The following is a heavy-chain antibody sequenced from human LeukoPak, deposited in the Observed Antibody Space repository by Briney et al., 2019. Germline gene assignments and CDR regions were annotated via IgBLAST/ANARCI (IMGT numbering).Heavy chain of an antibody. CDR2: INSDGSST. CDR1: GFTFSSYW. J-gene: IGHJ2*01. V-gene: IGHV3-74*01. Sequence: GGSLRLSCAASGFTFSSYWMHWVRQAPGKGLVWVSRINSDGSSTSYADSVKGRFTISRDSSKNTLYLQMSSLRDEDTAVYYCAKNNDYGGSYWYFDLWGRGTLVTVSS. D-gene: IGHD4-23*01. CDR3: AKNNDYGGSYWYFDL.